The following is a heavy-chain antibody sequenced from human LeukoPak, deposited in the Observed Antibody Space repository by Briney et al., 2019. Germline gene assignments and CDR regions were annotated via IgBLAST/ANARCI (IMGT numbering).Heavy chain of an antibody. CDR1: GFTFSSYA. D-gene: IGHD2-15*01. V-gene: IGHV3-23*01. CDR3: ANLYCSGGSCYSGGSDY. CDR2: ISGSGGST. Sequence: GGSLRLSCAASGFTFSSYAMSWVRQAPGKGLEWVSAISGSGGSTYYADSVKGRFTISRDNSKNTLYLQMNSLRAEDTAVYYCANLYCSGGSCYSGGSDYWGQGTLVTVSS. J-gene: IGHJ4*02.